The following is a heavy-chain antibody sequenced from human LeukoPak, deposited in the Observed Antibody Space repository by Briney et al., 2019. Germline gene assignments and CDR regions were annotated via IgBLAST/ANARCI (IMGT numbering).Heavy chain of an antibody. V-gene: IGHV3-23*01. J-gene: IGHJ4*02. CDR1: GFTFSSYA. D-gene: IGHD2-8*01. Sequence: GGSLRLSCAASGFTFSSYAMSWVRQAPGKGLEWVSAISGSGGNTYYADSVKGRFTISRDNSKNTLYLRMNSLRAEDTAVYYCAPRGVLNYFDYWGQGTLVTVSS. CDR3: APRGVLNYFDY. CDR2: ISGSGGNT.